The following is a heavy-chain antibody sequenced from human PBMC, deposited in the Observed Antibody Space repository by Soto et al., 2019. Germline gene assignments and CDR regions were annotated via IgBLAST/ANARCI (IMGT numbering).Heavy chain of an antibody. J-gene: IGHJ6*01. Sequence: PSETLSLTCTVSGGSISSSSYSWGWIRQPPGKGPEWIGTFYYSGSTYYNPSLKSRVTISVDTSKNQFFLKLSSVTAADTAVYYCARLHGYCIKCCCSGHYALYFPTQRTTDIGSAGM. CDR3: ARLHGYCIKCCCSGHYALYFPTQRTTDIGSAGM. V-gene: IGHV4-39*01. D-gene: IGHD2-8*01. CDR1: GGSISSSSYS. CDR2: FYYSGST.